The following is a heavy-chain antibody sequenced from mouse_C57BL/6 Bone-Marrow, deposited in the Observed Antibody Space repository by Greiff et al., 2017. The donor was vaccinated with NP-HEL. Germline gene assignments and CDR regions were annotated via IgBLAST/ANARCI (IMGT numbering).Heavy chain of an antibody. V-gene: IGHV5-4*03. CDR3: LIPYYFDY. CDR1: GFTFSSYA. Sequence: EVKVVESGGGLVKPGGSLKLSCAASGFTFSSYAMSWVRQTPEKRLEWVATISDGGSYTYYPDNVKGRFTISRDNAKNNLYLQMSHLKSEDTAMYYCLIPYYFDYWGQGTTLTVSS. CDR2: ISDGGSYT. J-gene: IGHJ2*01.